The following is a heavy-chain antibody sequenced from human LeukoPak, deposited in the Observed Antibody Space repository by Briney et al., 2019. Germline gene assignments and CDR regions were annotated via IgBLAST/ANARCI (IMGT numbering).Heavy chain of an antibody. J-gene: IGHJ6*04. CDR1: GFTFSSYA. CDR3: ARDLRGNGMDV. D-gene: IGHD3-10*01. CDR2: ISYDGSNK. V-gene: IGHV3-30*04. Sequence: PGGSLRLSCAASGFTFSSYAMHWVRQAPGKGLEWMAVISYDGSNKYYADSVKGRFTISRDNSKNTLYLQMNSLRAEDTAVYYCARDLRGNGMDVWGKGTTVTVSS.